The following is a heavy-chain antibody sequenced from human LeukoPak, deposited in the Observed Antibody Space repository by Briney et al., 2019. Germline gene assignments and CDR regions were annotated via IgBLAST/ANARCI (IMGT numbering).Heavy chain of an antibody. CDR2: RNLSGST. CDR3: ARGRQDVTMIVVIMTAVSYYLDV. CDR1: GGSFSGYY. J-gene: IGHJ6*03. Sequence: SETLSLTCAVYGGSFSGYYWTWIRNTPEKGLGWIGERNLSGSTNYNPSLKSRVTISVDTSKNQFSLTLSSVTAADTAVYYCARGRQDVTMIVVIMTAVSYYLDVWGKGTTVTVS. V-gene: IGHV4-34*01. D-gene: IGHD3-22*01.